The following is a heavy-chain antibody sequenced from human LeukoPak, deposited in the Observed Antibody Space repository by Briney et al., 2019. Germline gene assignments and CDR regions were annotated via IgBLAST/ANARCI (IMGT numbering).Heavy chain of an antibody. Sequence: PGGSLRLSCAASGFTFSSYAMSWVRQAPGKGLEWVSAISGSGGSTYYADSVKGRFTISRDNSKNTLYLQMNSLRAEDTAVYYCAKSFCSGGSCYSTDYFDYWGQGTLVTVSS. CDR1: GFTFSSYA. J-gene: IGHJ4*02. CDR2: ISGSGGST. V-gene: IGHV3-23*01. D-gene: IGHD2-15*01. CDR3: AKSFCSGGSCYSTDYFDY.